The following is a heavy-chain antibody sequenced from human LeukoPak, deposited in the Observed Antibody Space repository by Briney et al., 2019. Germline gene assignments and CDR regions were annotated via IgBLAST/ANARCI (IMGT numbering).Heavy chain of an antibody. J-gene: IGHJ3*02. CDR2: IYSGGST. Sequence: GGSLRLSCAASGFTVSSNYMSWVRQAPGKGLEWVSVIYSGGSTYYADSVKGRFTISRDNAKNSLYLQMNSLRAEDTAVYYCASAAGETYYDFWSGYKSAFDIWGQGTMVTVSS. CDR1: GFTVSSNY. V-gene: IGHV3-66*01. D-gene: IGHD3-3*01. CDR3: ASAAGETYYDFWSGYKSAFDI.